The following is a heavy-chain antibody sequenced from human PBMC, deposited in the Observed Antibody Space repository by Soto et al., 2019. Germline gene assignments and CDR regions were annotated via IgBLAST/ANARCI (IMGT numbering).Heavy chain of an antibody. Sequence: GGSLRLSCATSGFSFSKSTMNWVRQAPGKGLEWVSSISGSSRDIYDADSVKGRFTVSRNNAKNSLYLQMTRLRAEGTALYYCAIDPGGGGDSDWFDPWGQGTLVTVSS. CDR2: ISGSSRDI. CDR1: GFSFSKST. CDR3: AIDPGGGGDSDWFDP. J-gene: IGHJ5*02. D-gene: IGHD2-21*02. V-gene: IGHV3-21*04.